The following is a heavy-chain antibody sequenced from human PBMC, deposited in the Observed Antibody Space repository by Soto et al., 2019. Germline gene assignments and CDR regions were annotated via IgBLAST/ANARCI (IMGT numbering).Heavy chain of an antibody. CDR3: AGDSSGYSYVAFDI. D-gene: IGHD3-22*01. CDR2: ISSGGSTT. V-gene: IGHV3-74*01. J-gene: IGHJ3*02. CDR1: GFTFSSYW. Sequence: EVQLVESGGGLVQPGGSLRLSCAASGFTFSSYWMHWVRQAPGKGLVWVSRISSGGSTTSYADAAKGRLTISRDNAKITVYLQMNSLRAEDTAVYYCAGDSSGYSYVAFDIWGQGPRVAVSS.